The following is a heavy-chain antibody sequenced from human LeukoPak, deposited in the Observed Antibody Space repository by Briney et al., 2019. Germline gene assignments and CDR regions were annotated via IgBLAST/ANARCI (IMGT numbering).Heavy chain of an antibody. J-gene: IGHJ6*02. CDR3: AREGYCSSTSCYAGNYYYYYGMDV. D-gene: IGHD2-2*01. V-gene: IGHV1-18*01. Sequence: GASVKVSCKAAGYTFTSYGISWVRQAPGQGLEWMGWISAYNGNTNYAQKLQGTVTMSTDTSTSTAYMELRSLRSDDTAVYYCAREGYCSSTSCYAGNYYYYYGMDVWGQGTTVTVSS. CDR1: GYTFTSYG. CDR2: ISAYNGNT.